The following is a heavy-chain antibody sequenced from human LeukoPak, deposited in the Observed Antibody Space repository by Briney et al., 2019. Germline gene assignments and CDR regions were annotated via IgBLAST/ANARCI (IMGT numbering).Heavy chain of an antibody. Sequence: ASVKVSCKASGYTFTSYGISWVRQAPGQGLEWMGWISAYNGDTNYAQKLQGRVTMTTDTSTSTAYMELRSLRSDDTAVYYCARADSSGYYYHFDYWGQGTLVTVSS. CDR1: GYTFTSYG. CDR3: ARADSSGYYYHFDY. CDR2: ISAYNGDT. J-gene: IGHJ4*02. D-gene: IGHD3-22*01. V-gene: IGHV1-18*01.